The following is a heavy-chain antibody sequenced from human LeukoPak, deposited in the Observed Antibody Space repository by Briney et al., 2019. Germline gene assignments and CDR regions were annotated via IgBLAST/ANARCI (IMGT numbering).Heavy chain of an antibody. CDR1: GFTFSSYA. CDR3: AKDMEDIVATDRVDY. V-gene: IGHV3-23*01. J-gene: IGHJ4*02. D-gene: IGHD5-12*01. CDR2: ISGSGGST. Sequence: PGGSLRLSCAASGFTFSSYAMSWARQAPGKGLEWVSAISGSGGSTYYADSVKGRFTISRDNSKNTLYLQMNSLRAEDTAVYYCAKDMEDIVATDRVDYWGQGTLVTVSS.